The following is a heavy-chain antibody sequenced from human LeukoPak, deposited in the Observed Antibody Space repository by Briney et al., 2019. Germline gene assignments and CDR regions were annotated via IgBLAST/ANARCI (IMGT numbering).Heavy chain of an antibody. J-gene: IGHJ4*02. CDR3: AKSLGGVIPNEDY. CDR1: GFTLSSYA. CDR2: ISGSGYST. V-gene: IGHV3-23*01. Sequence: PGGSLRLSCAASGFTLSSYAMSWVRQAPGKGLEWVSAISGSGYSTYYADSVKGRFTISRDNSKNTLYLQMNSLRAEDTAVYYCAKSLGGVIPNEDYWGQGTLVTVSS. D-gene: IGHD3-16*02.